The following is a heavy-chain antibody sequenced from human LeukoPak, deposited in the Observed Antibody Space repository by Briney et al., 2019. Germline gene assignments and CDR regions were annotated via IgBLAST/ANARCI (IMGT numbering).Heavy chain of an antibody. CDR2: ISYEGSNK. J-gene: IGHJ4*02. CDR3: AKDLYSYGPHYFDY. D-gene: IGHD5-18*01. Sequence: GGPLRLSCAASGFTFSSYGMHWVRQAPGKGLEWVAVISYEGSNKYYADSVKGRFTISRDNSKNTLYLQMNSLRAEDTAVYYCAKDLYSYGPHYFDYWGQGTLVTVSS. V-gene: IGHV3-30*18. CDR1: GFTFSSYG.